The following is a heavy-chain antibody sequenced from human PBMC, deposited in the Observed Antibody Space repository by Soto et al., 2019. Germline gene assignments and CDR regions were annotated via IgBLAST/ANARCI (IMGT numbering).Heavy chain of an antibody. J-gene: IGHJ5*02. Sequence: SETLSLTCTVSGGSFKSGSYSWGWIRQPPGKGLEWIGSIYYSGRTNYNPSLKSRVTISIDTSKNQFSLNLNSVTAADTAVYYCAAVIAVAGNGAWFDPWGQGTLVTVSS. D-gene: IGHD6-19*01. CDR3: AAVIAVAGNGAWFDP. CDR1: GGSFKSGSYS. V-gene: IGHV4-39*01. CDR2: IYYSGRT.